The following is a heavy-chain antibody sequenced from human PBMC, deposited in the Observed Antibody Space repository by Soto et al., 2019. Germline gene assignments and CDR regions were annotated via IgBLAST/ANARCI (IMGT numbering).Heavy chain of an antibody. CDR2: IYYSGST. V-gene: IGHV4-59*01. J-gene: IGHJ6*02. CDR1: GGSISSYY. Sequence: SETLSLTCTVPGGSISSYYWSWIRQPPGKGLEWIGCIYYSGSTNYNPSLKSRVTISVDTSKNQFSLKLSSVTAADTAVYYCARVEYYGSGSYSWDYYYYYGMDVWGQGTTVTVSS. D-gene: IGHD3-10*01. CDR3: ARVEYYGSGSYSWDYYYYYGMDV.